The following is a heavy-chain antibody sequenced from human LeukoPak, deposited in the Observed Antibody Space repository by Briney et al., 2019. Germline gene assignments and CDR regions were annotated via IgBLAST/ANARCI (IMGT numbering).Heavy chain of an antibody. CDR3: ARDQRNCSTDCYHTGLIDY. J-gene: IGHJ4*02. V-gene: IGHV1-18*01. Sequence: ALVKVSCKASGYTFTNYGTTWVRKAPGQGLNWMGWDNAYTGYTGQTNYVQKLRGRVTMTIDTSTSTAYMELRSLRSDDTAVYYCARDQRNCSTDCYHTGLIDYWGQGTLVAVSS. CDR2: DNAYTGYTGQT. D-gene: IGHD2-21*02. CDR1: GYTFTNYG.